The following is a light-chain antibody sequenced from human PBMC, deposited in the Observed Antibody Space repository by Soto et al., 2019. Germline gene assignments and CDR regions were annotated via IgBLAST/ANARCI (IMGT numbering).Light chain of an antibody. Sequence: DIQMTHSPSTLSASVGDTVTITCRASQSLSSWLAWYQQKPGQATKLQIHKASTVGSGVPTRNTSRGTETEFSLIIRRLQTDDFATGYYQQYDRIHYSFGKGTKLVIK. CDR3: QQYDRIHYS. J-gene: IGKJ2*03. V-gene: IGKV1-5*03. CDR1: QSLSSW. CDR2: KAS.